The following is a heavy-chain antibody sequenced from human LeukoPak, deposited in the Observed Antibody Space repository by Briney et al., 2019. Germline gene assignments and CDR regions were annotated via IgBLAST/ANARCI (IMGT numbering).Heavy chain of an antibody. Sequence: PGGSLRLSCATSGFTFSSYAMHWVRQATGKGLEWVSAIGTAGDTYYPGSVKGRFTISRDNAKNTLYLQMNSLRAEDTGVFYCASERWLQYWGQGTLVTISS. CDR2: IGTAGDT. D-gene: IGHD5-24*01. V-gene: IGHV3-13*01. CDR1: GFTFSSYA. CDR3: ASERWLQY. J-gene: IGHJ4*02.